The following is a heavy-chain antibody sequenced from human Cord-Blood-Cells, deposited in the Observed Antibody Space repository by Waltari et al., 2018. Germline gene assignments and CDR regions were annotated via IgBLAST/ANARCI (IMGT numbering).Heavy chain of an antibody. CDR1: GFTFGDYA. Sequence: EVQLVESGGGLVQPGRSLRLSCTASGFTFGDYAMSWVRQAPGKGLEWVGFIRSKAYGGTKEYAASVKGRFTISRDDSKSIAYLQMNSLKTEDTAVYYCTSTRITMIVGDAFDIWGQGTMVTVSS. J-gene: IGHJ3*02. D-gene: IGHD3-22*01. CDR2: IRSKAYGGTK. CDR3: TSTRITMIVGDAFDI. V-gene: IGHV3-49*04.